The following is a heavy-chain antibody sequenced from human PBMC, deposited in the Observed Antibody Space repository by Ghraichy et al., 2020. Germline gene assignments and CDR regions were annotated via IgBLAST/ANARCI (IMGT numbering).Heavy chain of an antibody. CDR3: ARQSPYYDFWSGYYTGYYYYYMDV. D-gene: IGHD3-3*01. CDR2: IYYSGST. Sequence: SETLSLTCTVSGGSISSYYWSWIRQPPGKGLEWIGYIYYSGSTNYNPSLKSRVTISVDTSKNQFSLKLSSVTAADTAVYYCARQSPYYDFWSGYYTGYYYYYMDVWGKGTTVTVSS. J-gene: IGHJ6*03. V-gene: IGHV4-59*08. CDR1: GGSISSYY.